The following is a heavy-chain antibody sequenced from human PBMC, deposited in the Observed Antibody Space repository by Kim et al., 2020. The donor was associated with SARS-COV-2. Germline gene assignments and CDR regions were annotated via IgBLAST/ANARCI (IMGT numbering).Heavy chain of an antibody. CDR1: GYSISSGYN. D-gene: IGHD3-3*01. CDR2: IYHSGST. CDR3: ARGRYDFWSGNFDS. Sequence: SETLSLTCTVSGYSISSGYNWGWSRQPPGKGLEWIGSIYHSGSTSYNPSLQSRVSISVDTSKNQFSLNPSSVTAADTAVYYCARGRYDFWSGNFDSWG. V-gene: IGHV4-38-2*02. J-gene: IGHJ4*01.